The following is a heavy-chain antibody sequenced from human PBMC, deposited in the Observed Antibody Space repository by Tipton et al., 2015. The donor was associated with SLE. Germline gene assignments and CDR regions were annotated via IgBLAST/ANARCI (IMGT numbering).Heavy chain of an antibody. D-gene: IGHD2-15*01. CDR2: IYYSGST. CDR3: ARGRILDY. CDR1: GGSISSYY. V-gene: IGHV4-59*01. Sequence: TLSLTCTVSGGSISSYYWSWIRQPPGKGLEWIGYIYYSGSTNYNPSLKSRVTISVDTSKDQFFLKLSSVTAADTAVYYCARGRILDYWGQGTLVTVSS. J-gene: IGHJ4*02.